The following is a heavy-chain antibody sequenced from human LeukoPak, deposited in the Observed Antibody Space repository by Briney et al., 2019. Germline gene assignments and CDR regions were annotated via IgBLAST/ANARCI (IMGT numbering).Heavy chain of an antibody. V-gene: IGHV4-59*11. CDR1: GDSISSHY. CDR2: IYFSGGT. D-gene: IGHD6-19*01. J-gene: IGHJ6*02. CDR3: ARDRPTRTAVANYYYGMDV. Sequence: PSETLSLTCTVSGDSISSHYWSWIRQPPGKGLEWVGYIYFSGGTTYNPSLNSRVTISVDTSKNQFSLKLSSVTAADTAVYYCARDRPTRTAVANYYYGMDVWGQGTTVTVSS.